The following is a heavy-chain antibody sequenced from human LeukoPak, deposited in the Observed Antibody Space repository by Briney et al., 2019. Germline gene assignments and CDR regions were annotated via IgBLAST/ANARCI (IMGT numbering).Heavy chain of an antibody. CDR2: IDWDDDK. Sequence: SGPALVKPTQTLTLTCTFSGFSLSTNGMRVSWIRQPPGKALEWLARIDWDDDKFYSTSLKTRLTISKDTSKNQVVLTMTNMDPVDTATFYCARIASSGWFPDYWGQGILVTVSS. J-gene: IGHJ4*02. CDR1: GFSLSTNGMR. CDR3: ARIASSGWFPDY. D-gene: IGHD6-19*01. V-gene: IGHV2-70*04.